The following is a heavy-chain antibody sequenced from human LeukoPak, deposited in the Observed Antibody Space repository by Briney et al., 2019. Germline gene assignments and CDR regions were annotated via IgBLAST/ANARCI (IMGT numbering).Heavy chain of an antibody. CDR3: AKGSIGYSYGSDAFDI. CDR1: GFTFDDYA. J-gene: IGHJ3*02. D-gene: IGHD5-18*01. Sequence: GRSLRLSCAASGFTFDDYAMHWVPQAPGKGLEWVSGISWNSGSIGYADSVKGRFTISRDNAKNSLYLQMNSLRAEDTALYYCAKGSIGYSYGSDAFDIWGQGTMVTVSS. V-gene: IGHV3-9*01. CDR2: ISWNSGSI.